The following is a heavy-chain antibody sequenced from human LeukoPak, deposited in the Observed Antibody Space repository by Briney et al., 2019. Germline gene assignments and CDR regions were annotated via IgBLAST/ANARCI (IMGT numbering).Heavy chain of an antibody. D-gene: IGHD5-12*01. J-gene: IGHJ4*02. CDR3: ARYSGYWDFDY. CDR1: GFTFTNSG. V-gene: IGHV3-30*02. Sequence: GGSLRLSCAASGFTFTNSGMHWVRQAPGRGLEWVAFIQFHGSDIFYADSVEGRFTIPRDNSKNSLFLQMNSLRAEDTAIYYCARYSGYWDFDYWGQGTLVTVSS. CDR2: IQFHGSDI.